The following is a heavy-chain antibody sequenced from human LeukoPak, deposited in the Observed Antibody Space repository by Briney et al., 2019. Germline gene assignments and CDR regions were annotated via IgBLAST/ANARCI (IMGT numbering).Heavy chain of an antibody. CDR3: ARLRHDSSGYIYYYYYGMDG. D-gene: IGHD3-22*01. V-gene: IGHV4-34*01. CDR2: INHSEST. J-gene: IGHJ6*02. Sequence: SETLSLTCAVYGGSFSGYYWSWVRQPPGKGLEWVGEINHSESTNYNPSLKSRVTISVDTSKNQFSLKLSSMTAADTAVYYCARLRHDSSGYIYYYYYGMDGWGQGTTVTVSS. CDR1: GGSFSGYY.